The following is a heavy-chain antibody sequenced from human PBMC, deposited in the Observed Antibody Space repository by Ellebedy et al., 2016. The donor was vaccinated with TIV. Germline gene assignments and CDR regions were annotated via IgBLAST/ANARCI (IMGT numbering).Heavy chain of an antibody. CDR1: GVSISSSSYY. D-gene: IGHD3-22*01. V-gene: IGHV4-39*02. J-gene: IGHJ4*02. CDR2: IYYSGTT. CDR3: ARDYYDSSGYDC. Sequence: MPSETLSLTCTVSGVSISSSSYYWGWIRQPPGKGLEWIGSIYYSGTTYYNPSLKSRVTISVDTSKNQFSLNLSSVTAADTAVYYCARDYYDSSGYDCWGQGTLVTVSS.